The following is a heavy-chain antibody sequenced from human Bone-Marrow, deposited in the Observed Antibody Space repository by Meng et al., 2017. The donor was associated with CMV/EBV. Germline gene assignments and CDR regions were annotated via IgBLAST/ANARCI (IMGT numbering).Heavy chain of an antibody. D-gene: IGHD5-24*01. V-gene: IGHV1-8*03. CDR3: ARGFKMATIYYYYYGMDV. CDR2: MNPNSGNT. CDR1: GGTFSSYA. Sequence: ASVKVSCKASGGTFSSYAISWVRQATGQGLEWMGWMNPNSGNTGYAQKFQGRVTITRNTSISTAYMELSSLRSEDTAVYYCARGFKMATIYYYYYGMDVWGQGTTVTVSS. J-gene: IGHJ6*02.